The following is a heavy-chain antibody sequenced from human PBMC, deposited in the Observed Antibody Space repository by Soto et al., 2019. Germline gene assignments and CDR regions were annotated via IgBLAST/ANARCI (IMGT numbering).Heavy chain of an antibody. J-gene: IGHJ4*02. CDR3: ARAPPYDILTGYSTVPHYFDY. V-gene: IGHV4-30-4*01. CDR1: GGSISSGDYY. Sequence: SETLSLTCTVSGGSISSGDYYWSWIRQPPGKGLEWIGYIYYSGSTYYNPSLKSRVTISVDTSKNQFYLKLSSVTAADTAVYYCARAPPYDILTGYSTVPHYFDYWGQGTLVTVSS. CDR2: IYYSGST. D-gene: IGHD3-9*01.